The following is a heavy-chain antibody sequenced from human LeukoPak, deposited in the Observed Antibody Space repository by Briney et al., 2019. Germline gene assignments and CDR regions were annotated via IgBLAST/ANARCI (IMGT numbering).Heavy chain of an antibody. V-gene: IGHV3-15*04. D-gene: IGHD1-7*01. J-gene: IGHJ6*02. CDR2: TVSEIDGGTT. CDR3: TTDEDWNYARKDV. Sequence: GGSLRLSCAASGFTFNYAWMSWVRQVPGKGLEWVGQTVSEIDGGTTDYAAPVKGRFTISRDDTKSTLYLQMNSLKIEDTAVYYCTTDEDWNYARKDVWGQGATVIVSS. CDR1: GFTFNYAW.